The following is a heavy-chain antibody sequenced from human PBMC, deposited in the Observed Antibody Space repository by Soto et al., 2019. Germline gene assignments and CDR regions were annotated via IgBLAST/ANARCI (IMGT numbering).Heavy chain of an antibody. CDR2: INPNSGGT. Sequence: VASVKVSGKASGYTFTGYYMHWVRQAPGQGLEWMGWINPNSGGTNYAQKFQGWVTMTRDTSISTAYMELSRLRSDDTAVYYCARALGYCSSTSCYTREFDYWGQGTLVTASS. D-gene: IGHD2-2*02. CDR1: GYTFTGYY. CDR3: ARALGYCSSTSCYTREFDY. V-gene: IGHV1-2*04. J-gene: IGHJ4*02.